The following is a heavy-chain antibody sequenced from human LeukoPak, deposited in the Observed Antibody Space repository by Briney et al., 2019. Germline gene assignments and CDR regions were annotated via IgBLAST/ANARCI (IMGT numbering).Heavy chain of an antibody. CDR1: GFPFSDYW. V-gene: IGHV3-7*01. J-gene: IGHJ4*02. CDR2: IKQDGSEQ. Sequence: GGSLRLSCGASGFPFSDYWMDWVRQAPGKGMEWVANIKQDGSEQYYADSVKGRFTISRDNAKNSLYLQMNSLRAEDTAVYYCSRSLDYWGQGALVTVSS. CDR3: SRSLDY.